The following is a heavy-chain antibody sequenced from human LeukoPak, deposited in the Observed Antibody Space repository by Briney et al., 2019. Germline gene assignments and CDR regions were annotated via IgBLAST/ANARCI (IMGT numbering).Heavy chain of an antibody. CDR2: IYHSGST. J-gene: IGHJ5*02. V-gene: IGHV4-38-2*01. D-gene: IGHD4-11*01. CDR1: GYSISRGYY. Sequence: SETLSLTCAVSGYSISRGYYWGWTRQPPGKGLEWIGSIYHSGSTYYNPSLKSRVTISVDTSKNQFSLKLSSVTAADTAVYYCARSTVTRNNWFDPWGQGTLVTVSS. CDR3: ARSTVTRNNWFDP.